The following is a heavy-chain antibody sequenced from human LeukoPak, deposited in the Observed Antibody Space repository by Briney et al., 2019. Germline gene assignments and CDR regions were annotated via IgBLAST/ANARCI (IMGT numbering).Heavy chain of an antibody. V-gene: IGHV3-13*01. CDR2: IGTAGDT. CDR3: ARDNTYYYDSSGYYPNYYYYGMDV. CDR1: GFTLSNYD. Sequence: GGSLRLSCAASGFTLSNYDLTWFRQPTGRGLGWVPGIGTAGDTYYPGSVKGRFTISRENAKNSVYLQMNSLRAGDTAVYYCARDNTYYYDSSGYYPNYYYYGMDVWGQGTTVTVSS. D-gene: IGHD3-22*01. J-gene: IGHJ6*02.